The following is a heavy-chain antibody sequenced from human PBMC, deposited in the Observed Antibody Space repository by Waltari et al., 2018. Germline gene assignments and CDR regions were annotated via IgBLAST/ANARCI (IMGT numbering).Heavy chain of an antibody. CDR2: INHNGNI. J-gene: IGHJ6*02. D-gene: IGHD2-8*02. CDR1: GGSFRGYY. V-gene: IGHV4-34*02. CDR3: VRLEDCTGPGGNCYSGDSFAMDV. Sequence: QVQLQQWGAGLLQPSETLSLTCAVSGGSFRGYYWGWVRQPPGQGLEWIGEINHNGNINRNPSLRSRVTMLVDTSKSQLSLKINSVTAADTAVYYCVRLEDCTGPGGNCYSGDSFAMDVWGQGTTVTVSS.